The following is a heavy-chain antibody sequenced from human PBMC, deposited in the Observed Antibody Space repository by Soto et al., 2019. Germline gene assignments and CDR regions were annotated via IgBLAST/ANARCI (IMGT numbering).Heavy chain of an antibody. V-gene: IGHV5-51*01. J-gene: IGHJ3*02. CDR2: IYPGDSDT. D-gene: IGHD2-15*01. Sequence: GESLKISCKGSGYSFTSYWIGWVRQMPWKGLEWMGIIYPGDSDTRYSPSFQGQVTISADKSISTAYLQWSSLKASDTAMYYCARQGFEDIVVVVAGYDAFDIWGQGTMVTVSS. CDR3: ARQGFEDIVVVVAGYDAFDI. CDR1: GYSFTSYW.